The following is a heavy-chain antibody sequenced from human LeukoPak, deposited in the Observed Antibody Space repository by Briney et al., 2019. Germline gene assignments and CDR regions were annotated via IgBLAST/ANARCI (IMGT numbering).Heavy chain of an antibody. CDR1: GGSISSYY. J-gene: IGHJ5*02. Sequence: SETLSLTCTVSGGSISSYYWSWIRQPPGKGLEWIGYIYYSGSTNYNPSLKSRVTISVDTSKNQFSLKLSSVTAADTAVYYCAREIAAAGTLDPWFDPWGQGTLVTVSS. CDR3: AREIAAAGTLDPWFDP. D-gene: IGHD6-13*01. CDR2: IYYSGST. V-gene: IGHV4-59*01.